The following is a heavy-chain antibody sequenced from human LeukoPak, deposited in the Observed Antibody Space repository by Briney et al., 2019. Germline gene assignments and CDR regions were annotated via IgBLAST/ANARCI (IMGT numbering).Heavy chain of an antibody. CDR3: ARGVGSAINKEAFDI. J-gene: IGHJ3*02. Sequence: GASVKVSCKASGYSYTSYDVNWVRQAPGQGLEWMGWFNPKSGNAGYAQKFQGRVTMTRNISMTTAYMELNSLTSEDTAVYCCARGVGSAINKEAFDIWGQGTVVTVSS. V-gene: IGHV1-8*01. D-gene: IGHD6-25*01. CDR1: GYSYTSYD. CDR2: FNPKSGNA.